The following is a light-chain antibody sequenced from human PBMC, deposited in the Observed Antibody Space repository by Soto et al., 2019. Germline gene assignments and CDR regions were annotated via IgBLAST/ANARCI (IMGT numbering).Light chain of an antibody. CDR1: HGIRDD. Sequence: AIQMTQSPSSLSASVGDRVTILCRASHGIRDDLGWYQQKPGKAPKLLIYAASILQSGVPLRFSGSGSGTNFTLSITSLQPEDSASYYCLQDYGYPWTFGQGTKVEVK. CDR2: AAS. J-gene: IGKJ1*01. CDR3: LQDYGYPWT. V-gene: IGKV1-6*01.